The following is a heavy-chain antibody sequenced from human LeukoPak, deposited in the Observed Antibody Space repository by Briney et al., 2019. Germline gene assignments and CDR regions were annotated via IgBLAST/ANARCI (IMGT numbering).Heavy chain of an antibody. CDR3: ARQGQESSGWYEGWFDLGG. CDR2: IYPGDSDT. Sequence: GGALKSSCKGSGCCFTSYWIGWGRQLPGKGLEWMGIIYPGDSDTRYSASFQGQVSIIADKHISTASQLGSSIQASDTTIYYCARQGQESSGWYEGWFDLGGWGNGITVS. D-gene: IGHD6-19*01. CDR1: GCCFTSYW. J-gene: IGHJ6*03. V-gene: IGHV5-51*01.